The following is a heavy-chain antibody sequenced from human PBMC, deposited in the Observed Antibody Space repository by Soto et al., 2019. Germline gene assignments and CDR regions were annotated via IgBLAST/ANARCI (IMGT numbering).Heavy chain of an antibody. D-gene: IGHD5-12*01. V-gene: IGHV3-30*18. CDR3: AKGGEYSGYDDYYYGMDV. Sequence: QVQLVESGGGVVQPGRSLRLSCAASGFTFSSYGMHWVRQAPGKGLERGAVISYDGSNKYYADSVKGRFTISRDNSKNTLYLQMNSLRAEDTAVYYCAKGGEYSGYDDYYYGMDVWGQGTTVTVSS. J-gene: IGHJ6*02. CDR2: ISYDGSNK. CDR1: GFTFSSYG.